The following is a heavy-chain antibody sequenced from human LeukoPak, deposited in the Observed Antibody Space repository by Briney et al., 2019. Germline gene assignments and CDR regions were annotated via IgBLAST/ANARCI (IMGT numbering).Heavy chain of an antibody. D-gene: IGHD1-26*01. CDR1: GFTFSSYG. Sequence: PGGSLRLSCAASGFTFSSYGMHWVRQAPGQGLEWMGGIIPIFGTANYAQKFQGRVTITADESTSTAYMELSSLRSEDTAVYYCARDVRGGATSHDAFDIWGQGTMVTVSS. CDR3: ARDVRGGATSHDAFDI. CDR2: IIPIFGTA. V-gene: IGHV1-69*01. J-gene: IGHJ3*02.